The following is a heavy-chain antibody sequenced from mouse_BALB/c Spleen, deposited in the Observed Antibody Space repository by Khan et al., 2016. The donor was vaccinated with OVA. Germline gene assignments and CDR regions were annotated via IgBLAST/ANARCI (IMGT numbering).Heavy chain of an antibody. CDR2: IWGGGST. CDR3: AKGVWSYYFALDY. J-gene: IGHJ4*01. V-gene: IGHV2-6-5*01. Sequence: VELVESGPGLVAPSQSLSITCTVSGFSLTDYGVSWIRQPPGKGLEWLGVIWGGGSTYCNSALKSRLSISKDNSKSQVFLKMSSLQTDDTAMYYCAKGVWSYYFALDYWGQGTSVTVSS. CDR1: GFSLTDYG.